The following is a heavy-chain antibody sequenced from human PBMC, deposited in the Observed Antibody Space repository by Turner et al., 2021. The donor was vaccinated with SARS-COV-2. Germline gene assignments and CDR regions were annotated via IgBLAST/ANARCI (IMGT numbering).Heavy chain of an antibody. D-gene: IGHD2-21*01. V-gene: IGHV1-69*02. CDR2: IIPVLDMS. CDR1: GGNFKNYG. CDR3: FDY. J-gene: IGHJ4*02. Sequence: QVQLVQSGAEVKKPGSSVKVSCTASGGNFKNYGYNWERQAPGQGLEWMGRIIPVLDMSEYEQKFQGRVTIIADKSAYYCAIEVIMRGNGYGDQTYYFDYWGQGTLVIVSS.